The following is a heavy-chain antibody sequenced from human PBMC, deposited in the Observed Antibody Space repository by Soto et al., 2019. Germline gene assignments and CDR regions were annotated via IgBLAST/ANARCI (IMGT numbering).Heavy chain of an antibody. CDR3: ARDSRYYYGSGNFDL. D-gene: IGHD3-10*01. V-gene: IGHV3-33*01. CDR1: GFTFSSYG. J-gene: IGHJ2*01. Sequence: QVQLVESGGGVVQPGRSLRLSCAASGFTFSSYGMHWVRQAPGKGLEWVAVIGYDGSNKYYADSVKGRFTISRENSKNGLYLPMNSLGAEDTAVYYCARDSRYYYGSGNFDLWGRGTLVTVSS. CDR2: IGYDGSNK.